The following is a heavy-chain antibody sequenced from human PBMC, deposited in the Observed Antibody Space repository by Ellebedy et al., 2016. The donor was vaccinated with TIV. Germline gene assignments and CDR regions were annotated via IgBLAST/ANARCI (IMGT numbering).Heavy chain of an antibody. Sequence: PGGSLRLSCATSGFTFYSHDVNWVLQAPGKGLEWVSGISGGGDSTYYADSVKGRFTVSSDKSKNMLYLQMNSLRVEDTAVYYCEKVNWFGESRKTGDYWGQGTLVTVSS. CDR2: ISGGGDST. CDR3: EKVNWFGESRKTGDY. CDR1: GFTFYSHD. J-gene: IGHJ4*02. D-gene: IGHD3-10*01. V-gene: IGHV3-23*01.